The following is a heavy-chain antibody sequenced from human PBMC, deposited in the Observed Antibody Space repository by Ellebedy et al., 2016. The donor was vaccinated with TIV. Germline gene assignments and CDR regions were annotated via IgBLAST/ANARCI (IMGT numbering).Heavy chain of an antibody. Sequence: MPSETLSLTCTVSGGSITSHYWSWIRQPPGKGLEWIGNIYYSESGNYNPSVKGRATISVDTSKSQVSLRLKSVTAADSAVYYCARGGCGGDCYFSGLGEDLDYWGRGILVTVSS. J-gene: IGHJ4*02. CDR3: ARGGCGGDCYFSGLGEDLDY. D-gene: IGHD2-21*02. CDR2: IYYSESG. V-gene: IGHV4-59*11. CDR1: GGSITSHY.